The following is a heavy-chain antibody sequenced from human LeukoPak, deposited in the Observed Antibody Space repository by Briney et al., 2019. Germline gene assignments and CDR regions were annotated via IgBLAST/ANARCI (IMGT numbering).Heavy chain of an antibody. D-gene: IGHD4-23*01. J-gene: IGHJ4*02. V-gene: IGHV3-74*01. CDR3: VRDLILVDTPGDDFDY. Sequence: PGGSLRLSCAASGFTFSNYWMHWVRQVPGKGLVWVSRINVDGSVKSYADSVEGRFTISRDNAKNTVSLQMNSLRAEDTAVYYCVRDLILVDTPGDDFDYWGQGALVTVSS. CDR1: GFTFSNYW. CDR2: INVDGSVK.